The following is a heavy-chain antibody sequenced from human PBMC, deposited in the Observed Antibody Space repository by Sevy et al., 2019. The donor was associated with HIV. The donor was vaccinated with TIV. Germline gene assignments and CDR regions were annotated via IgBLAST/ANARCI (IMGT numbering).Heavy chain of an antibody. CDR2: IYHSGST. D-gene: IGHD3-22*01. V-gene: IGHV4-30-2*01. Sequence: SETLSLTCAVSGGSISSGGYSWSWIRQPPGKGLEWIGYIYHSGSTYYNPSLKSRVTISVDRSKNQFSLKLSSVTAADTAVYYCASRSITMTVDYWGQGTLVTASS. CDR1: GGSISSGGYS. CDR3: ASRSITMTVDY. J-gene: IGHJ4*02.